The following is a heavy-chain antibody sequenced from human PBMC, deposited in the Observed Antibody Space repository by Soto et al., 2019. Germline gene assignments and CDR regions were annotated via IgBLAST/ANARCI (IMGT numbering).Heavy chain of an antibody. V-gene: IGHV4-39*01. CDR2: IYYSGST. CDR1: GGSISSSSYY. D-gene: IGHD2-15*01. CDR3: ASFPGPYCSGGSCSQDY. Sequence: QLQLQESGPGLVKPSETLSLTCTVSGGSISSSSYYWGWIRQPPGKGLEWIGSIYYSGSTYYNPSLKSRVTISVDTSKNQFSLKLSSVTAADTAVYYCASFPGPYCSGGSCSQDYWGQGTLVTVSS. J-gene: IGHJ4*02.